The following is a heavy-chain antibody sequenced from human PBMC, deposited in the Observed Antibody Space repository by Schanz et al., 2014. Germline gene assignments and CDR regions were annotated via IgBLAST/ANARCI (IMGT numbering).Heavy chain of an antibody. CDR1: GYTFTSYS. D-gene: IGHD3-10*01. V-gene: IGHV1-3*01. J-gene: IGHJ6*02. CDR2: INAANGNT. CDR3: ARAKRFGDMDV. Sequence: QVQLVQSGAEVKKPGASVKVSCKASGYTFTSYSMHWVRQAPGQGLEWMGWINAANGNTRYSQKFQGRVTITRDTSASTAYMELRNLRSDDTAVYYCARAKRFGDMDVWGQGTTVTVSS.